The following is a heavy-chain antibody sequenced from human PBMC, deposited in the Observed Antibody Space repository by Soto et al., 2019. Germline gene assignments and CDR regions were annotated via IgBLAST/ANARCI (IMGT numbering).Heavy chain of an antibody. J-gene: IGHJ4*02. V-gene: IGHV1-69*04. Sequence: GASAKVSCKASRVTFSSYTISSLRHAPGQGLEWMGRIIPILGIANYAQKFQGRVTITADKSTSTAYMELSSLRSEDTAVYYCARDMVYATPVWGQGTLVTVSS. CDR1: RVTFSSYT. CDR3: ARDMVYATPV. D-gene: IGHD2-8*01. CDR2: IIPILGIA.